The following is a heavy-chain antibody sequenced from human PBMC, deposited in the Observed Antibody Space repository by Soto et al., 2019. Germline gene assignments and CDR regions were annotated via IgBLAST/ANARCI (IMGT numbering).Heavy chain of an antibody. V-gene: IGHV3-30-3*01. CDR2: VSYDGSNK. CDR3: PRRGGHYNFWSAYYRRGGMDV. J-gene: IGHJ6*02. Sequence: PGGSLRLSFAASGFPFSGYAMHGVRQAPGKWLEWVSVVSYDGSNKYYAHSVKGRFTISSDNSENTLYLQMKSLRAEDKAVSYCPRRGGHYNFWSAYYRRGGMDVSGQGPTVTVSS. CDR1: GFPFSGYA. D-gene: IGHD3-3*01.